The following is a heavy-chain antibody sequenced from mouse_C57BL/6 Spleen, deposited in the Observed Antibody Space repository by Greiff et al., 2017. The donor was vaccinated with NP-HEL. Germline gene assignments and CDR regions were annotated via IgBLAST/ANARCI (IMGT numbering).Heavy chain of an antibody. CDR1: GFTFSDYG. Sequence: EVHLVESGGGLVKPGGSLKLSCAASGFTFSDYGMHWVRQAPEKGLEWVAYISSGSSTIYYAYTVKGRFTISRDTAKNTMFLQMTSLGAEDTAMYYCARRCYEYDGFAYWGQGTLVTVSA. D-gene: IGHD2-4*01. V-gene: IGHV5-17*01. J-gene: IGHJ3*01. CDR3: ARRCYEYDGFAY. CDR2: ISSGSSTI.